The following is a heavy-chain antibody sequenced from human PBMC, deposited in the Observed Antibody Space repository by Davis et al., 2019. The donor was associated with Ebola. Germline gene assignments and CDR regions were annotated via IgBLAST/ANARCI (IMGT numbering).Heavy chain of an antibody. D-gene: IGHD2-15*01. J-gene: IGHJ6*03. Sequence: GESLKISCAASGFTFSIYGMHWVRQAPGKGLEWVAVIWYDGSNKYYADSVKGRFTISRDNSKNTLYLQMNSLRAEDTAVYYCARDRTSAASLLRYYYMDVWGKGTTVTVSS. V-gene: IGHV3-33*08. CDR2: IWYDGSNK. CDR3: ARDRTSAASLLRYYYMDV. CDR1: GFTFSIYG.